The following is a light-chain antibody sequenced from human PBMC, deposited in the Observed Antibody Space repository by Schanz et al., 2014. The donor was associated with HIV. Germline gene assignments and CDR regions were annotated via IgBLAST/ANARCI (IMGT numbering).Light chain of an antibody. CDR3: LQYDSDSWT. Sequence: DIQMTQSTSTLSASEGDRVTITCRASQSISTWLAWYQQKPGKAPKVLIYQASILENGVPSTFSGGGYGTEFTLTISSLQPDDFATYFCLQYDSDSWTFGQGTKLDIQ. CDR2: QAS. J-gene: IGKJ2*02. CDR1: QSISTW. V-gene: IGKV1-5*03.